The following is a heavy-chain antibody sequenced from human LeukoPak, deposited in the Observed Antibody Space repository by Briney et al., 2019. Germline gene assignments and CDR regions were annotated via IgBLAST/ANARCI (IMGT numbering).Heavy chain of an antibody. V-gene: IGHV1-18*04. D-gene: IGHD6-13*01. J-gene: IGHJ3*02. CDR2: ISAYNGNT. CDR3: ARDQSVRLLQTSSTYFKHVFAI. CDR1: GYTFTSYY. Sequence: ASVKVSFKASGYTFTSYYMHWVRQAPGLGLEWMGWISAYNGNTNYAQKVQGRVTMTTDTSTSTAYMELRSLRFDDTAVYYCARDQSVRLLQTSSTYFKHVFAIWGQGSMVTVSS.